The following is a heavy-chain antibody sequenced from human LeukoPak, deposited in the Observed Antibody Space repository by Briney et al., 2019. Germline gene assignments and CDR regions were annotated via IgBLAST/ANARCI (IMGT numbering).Heavy chain of an antibody. Sequence: GASVKVSCKASGYTFTSYAMHWVRQAPGQRLEWMGWINAGNGITKYSQKFQGRVTITRDTSASTAYMELSSLRSEDTAVYYCARSTQGVWGAFDIWGQGTMVTVSS. CDR2: INAGNGIT. J-gene: IGHJ3*02. V-gene: IGHV1-3*01. D-gene: IGHD3-16*01. CDR1: GYTFTSYA. CDR3: ARSTQGVWGAFDI.